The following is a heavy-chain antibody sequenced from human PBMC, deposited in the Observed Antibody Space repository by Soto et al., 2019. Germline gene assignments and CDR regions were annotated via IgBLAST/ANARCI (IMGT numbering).Heavy chain of an antibody. J-gene: IGHJ4*02. Sequence: GESLKISCQVSGYTFTIYWIGWVRQMPGKGLEWMGIIYPSDSDTRYSPSFQGQVTISADRSINTAYLQWDSLKASETCIYYCARPANTWADRFDRWGQGTPVTVSS. CDR1: GYTFTIYW. D-gene: IGHD1-26*01. CDR2: IYPSDSDT. CDR3: ARPANTWADRFDR. V-gene: IGHV5-51*01.